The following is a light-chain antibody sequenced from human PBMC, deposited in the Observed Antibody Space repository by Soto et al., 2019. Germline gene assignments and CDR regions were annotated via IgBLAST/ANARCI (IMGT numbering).Light chain of an antibody. CDR2: DAS. J-gene: IGKJ1*01. CDR3: QQYNSYRT. V-gene: IGKV1-5*01. CDR1: QSISSW. Sequence: DIQMTQSPSTLSAFVGDRVTITCRASQSISSWLAWYQQKPGKAPKLLIYDASILEIGVPSRFSGSGSGTEFTLTTGSLQPDDFATYYCQQYNSYRTFGQGTKVEIK.